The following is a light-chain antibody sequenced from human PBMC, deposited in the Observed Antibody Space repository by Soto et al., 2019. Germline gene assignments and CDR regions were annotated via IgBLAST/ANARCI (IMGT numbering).Light chain of an antibody. J-gene: IGKJ2*01. Sequence: EIVMTQSPATLSVSPGERVTLSCRASESLSTYLAWYQQKPGQAPRLPIYGASTKATGIPARFSGSGSATDFTLTISSLQSADFAVYYCQSYNDWPFTFGQGTKLEI. CDR3: QSYNDWPFT. CDR2: GAS. V-gene: IGKV3-15*01. CDR1: ESLSTY.